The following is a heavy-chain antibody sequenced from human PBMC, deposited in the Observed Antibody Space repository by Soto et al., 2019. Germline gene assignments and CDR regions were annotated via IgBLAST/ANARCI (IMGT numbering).Heavy chain of an antibody. CDR1: GYTFTSYY. J-gene: IGHJ5*02. V-gene: IGHV1-46*01. Sequence: EASVKVSCKASGYTFTSYYMHWVRQAPGQGLEWMGIINPSGGSTSYAQKFQGRVTMTRDTSTSTVYMGLSSLRSEDTAVYYCARGDYDFWSGPGWFDPWGQGTLVTVSS. D-gene: IGHD3-3*01. CDR2: INPSGGST. CDR3: ARGDYDFWSGPGWFDP.